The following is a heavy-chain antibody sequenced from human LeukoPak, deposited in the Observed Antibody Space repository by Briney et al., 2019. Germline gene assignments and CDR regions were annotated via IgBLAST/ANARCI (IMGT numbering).Heavy chain of an antibody. J-gene: IGHJ6*03. Sequence: PSETLSLTCTVSGGSISSSTYYWGWIRQPPGKGLEWIGSIYYSGFTNYNPSLESRVTTSVDTSKNQFSLKLSSVTAADTAVYYCAREVVVVAAPYYYYMDVWGKGTTVTVSS. V-gene: IGHV4-39*07. CDR2: IYYSGFT. D-gene: IGHD2-15*01. CDR3: AREVVVVAAPYYYYMDV. CDR1: GGSISSSTYY.